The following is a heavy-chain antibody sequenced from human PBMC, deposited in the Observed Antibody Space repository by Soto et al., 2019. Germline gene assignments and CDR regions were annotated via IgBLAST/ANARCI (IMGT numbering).Heavy chain of an antibody. CDR3: AKDLGGITGTTSFDY. V-gene: IGHV3-23*01. CDR1: GFTFSSYA. CDR2: ISGSGGST. J-gene: IGHJ4*02. D-gene: IGHD1-7*01. Sequence: GGSLRLSCAASGFTFSSYAMSWVRQAPGKGLEWVSAISGSGGSTYYADSVKGRFTISRDNSKNTLYLQMNSLRAEDTAVYYCAKDLGGITGTTSFDYWGQGTLVTVSS.